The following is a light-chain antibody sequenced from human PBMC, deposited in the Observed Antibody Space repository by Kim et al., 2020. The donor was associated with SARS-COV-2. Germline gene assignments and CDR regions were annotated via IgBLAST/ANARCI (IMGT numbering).Light chain of an antibody. CDR2: GKN. CDR1: SLRNYY. Sequence: SSELTQDPAVSVALGQTVRITCQGDSLRNYYASWYQQKPGQAPVLVIYGKNNRPSGIADRFSGSSSGNTASMTITGAQAEDEADYYCNSRDSSGNHLGVFGTGTKVTVL. V-gene: IGLV3-19*01. J-gene: IGLJ1*01. CDR3: NSRDSSGNHLGV.